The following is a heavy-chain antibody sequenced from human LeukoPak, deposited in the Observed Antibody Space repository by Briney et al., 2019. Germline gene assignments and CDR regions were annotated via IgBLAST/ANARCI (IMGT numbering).Heavy chain of an antibody. CDR1: GYTFTSYG. CDR2: ISAYNGNT. V-gene: IGHV1-18*01. CDR3: ARGPSSSWYQYNWFDP. J-gene: IGHJ5*02. D-gene: IGHD6-13*01. Sequence: GASVKVSCKASGYTFTSYGISWVQQAPGQGLEWMGWISAYNGNTNYAQKVQGRVTMTTDTSTSTAYMELRSLRSDDTAVYYCARGPSSSWYQYNWFDPWGQGTLVTVSS.